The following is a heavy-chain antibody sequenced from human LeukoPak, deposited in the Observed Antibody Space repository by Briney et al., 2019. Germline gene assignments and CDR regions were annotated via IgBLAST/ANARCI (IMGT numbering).Heavy chain of an antibody. CDR1: GFTFSTYW. Sequence: PGGSLRLSCSASGFTFSTYWMSWVRQAPGKGLEWVAVISYDGSNKYYANSVKGRFTISRDNSKNTLYLQMNSLRDEDTAVYYCARDERYYDFWSGYYSLHGMDVWGQGTTVTVSS. CDR3: ARDERYYDFWSGYYSLHGMDV. CDR2: ISYDGSNK. D-gene: IGHD3-3*01. J-gene: IGHJ6*02. V-gene: IGHV3-30*03.